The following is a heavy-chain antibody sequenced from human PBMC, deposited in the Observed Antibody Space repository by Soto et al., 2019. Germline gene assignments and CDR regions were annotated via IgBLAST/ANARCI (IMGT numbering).Heavy chain of an antibody. D-gene: IGHD2-2*01. Sequence: PSETLSLTCTVSGGSISSSSYYWGWIRQPPGKGLEWIGSIYYSGSTYYNPSLKSRVTISVDTSKNQFSLKLSSVTAADTAVYYCARVGIVVVPAASNAFDIWGQGTMVTVSS. J-gene: IGHJ3*02. CDR2: IYYSGST. CDR1: GGSISSSSYY. V-gene: IGHV4-39*07. CDR3: ARVGIVVVPAASNAFDI.